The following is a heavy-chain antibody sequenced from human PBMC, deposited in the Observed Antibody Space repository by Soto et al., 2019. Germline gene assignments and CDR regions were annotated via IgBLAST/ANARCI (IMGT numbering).Heavy chain of an antibody. Sequence: SVKVSCKSSGGRFNTYVITWVRQAPGQGLEWMGGIIPAYRTTMYAQHFEDRVTITADESTSTAYMEVSSLRSEDTAVYYCARGDSRGYYMDVWGQGTTVTVSS. CDR3: ARGDSRGYYMDV. J-gene: IGHJ6*03. CDR2: IIPAYRTT. V-gene: IGHV1-69*13. D-gene: IGHD3-10*01. CDR1: GGRFNTYV.